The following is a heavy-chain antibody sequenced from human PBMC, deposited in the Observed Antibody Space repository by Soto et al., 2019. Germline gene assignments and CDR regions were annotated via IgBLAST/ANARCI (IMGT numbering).Heavy chain of an antibody. CDR1: GGSISRYY. J-gene: IGHJ5*02. Sequence: ETLSLTCTVSGGSISRYYWSWIRQPPGKGLEWIGYIYYSGSTKYNPSLKSRVTISVDTSKNQFSLKLSSVTAADTAVYYCARQSCSSTSCYSWVSWFDPWGQGTLVTVSS. D-gene: IGHD2-2*01. V-gene: IGHV4-59*08. CDR2: IYYSGST. CDR3: ARQSCSSTSCYSWVSWFDP.